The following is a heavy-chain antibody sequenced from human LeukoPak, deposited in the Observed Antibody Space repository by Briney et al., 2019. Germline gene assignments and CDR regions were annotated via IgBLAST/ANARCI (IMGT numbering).Heavy chain of an antibody. Sequence: ASVKVSCKASGGTFSSYAISWVRQAPGQGLEWMGGIIPIFGTANYAQKFRGRVTITADESTSTAYMELSSLRSEDTAVYYCACTAGETNLDYWGQGTLVTVSS. J-gene: IGHJ4*02. V-gene: IGHV1-69*13. CDR1: GGTFSSYA. CDR2: IIPIFGTA. CDR3: ACTAGETNLDY. D-gene: IGHD3-16*01.